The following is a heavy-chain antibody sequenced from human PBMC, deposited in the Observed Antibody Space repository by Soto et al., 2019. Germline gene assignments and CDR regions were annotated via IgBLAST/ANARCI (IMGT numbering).Heavy chain of an antibody. CDR1: GYTFTGYY. V-gene: IGHV1-2*02. CDR2: INPNSGGT. J-gene: IGHJ4*01. D-gene: IGHD2-2*03. CDR3: ARDGYGMGSRYYISDY. Sequence: KASGYTFTGYYMHWVRQAPGQGLEWMGWINPNSGGTNYAQKFQGRVTMTRDTSISTAYMELSRLRSDDTAVYFCARDGYGMGSRYYISDYRGHGTLVTVSS.